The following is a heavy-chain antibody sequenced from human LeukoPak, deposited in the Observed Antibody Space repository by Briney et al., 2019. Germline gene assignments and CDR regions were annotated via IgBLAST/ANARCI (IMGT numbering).Heavy chain of an antibody. CDR3: AKDPLNYDILTNRFDY. Sequence: GGSLRLSCAASGFTFSSYAMSWVRQAPGKGLEWVSAISGSGGSTYYADSVKGRFAISRDNSKNTLYLQMNSLRAEDTAVYYCAKDPLNYDILTNRFDYWGQGTLVTVSS. CDR2: ISGSGGST. D-gene: IGHD3-9*01. V-gene: IGHV3-23*01. CDR1: GFTFSSYA. J-gene: IGHJ4*02.